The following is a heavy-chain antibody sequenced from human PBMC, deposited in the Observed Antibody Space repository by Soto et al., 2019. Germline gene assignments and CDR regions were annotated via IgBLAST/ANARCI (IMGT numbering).Heavy chain of an antibody. D-gene: IGHD1-26*01. J-gene: IGHJ6*02. Sequence: ASEKVSWKASGYTFTGYYVHWVRQAPGQGLEWMGWINPNSGDTYLAQRFQGRVTMNRDTSIGTAYMELRGLTSDDTAEYYCAKGGAIVAAGTRVYLYNAMDVWGQGTTVTVSS. CDR3: AKGGAIVAAGTRVYLYNAMDV. CDR1: GYTFTGYY. V-gene: IGHV1-2*02. CDR2: INPNSGDT.